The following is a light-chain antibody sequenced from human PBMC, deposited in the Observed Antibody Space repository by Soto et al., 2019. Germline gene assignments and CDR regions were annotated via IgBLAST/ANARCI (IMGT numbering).Light chain of an antibody. CDR3: QQYYSSPFT. J-gene: IGKJ3*01. Sequence: DIVMTQSPDSLAVSLGERATINCESSQNILYSSKNKNYLAWYQQKPRQIPKLLIYWASTRESGVPDRFSGSGSGTDFTLTISSLQAEDVAVYYCQQYYSSPFTFGPGTKVEIK. V-gene: IGKV4-1*01. CDR1: QNILYSSKNKNY. CDR2: WAS.